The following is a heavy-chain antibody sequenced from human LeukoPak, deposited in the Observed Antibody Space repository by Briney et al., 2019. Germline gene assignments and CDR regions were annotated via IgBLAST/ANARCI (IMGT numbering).Heavy chain of an antibody. V-gene: IGHV1-18*01. J-gene: IGHJ4*02. D-gene: IGHD6-19*01. CDR1: GYTFTSYG. CDR2: ISAYNGNT. Sequence: ASVKVSCKASGYTFTSYGISWVRQAPGQGLEWMGWISAYNGNTNYAQKLQGRVTMTTDTSTSTAYMELRSLRSDDTAVYYCARDPPRGQWLVPNFDYWGQRTLVTVSS. CDR3: ARDPPRGQWLVPNFDY.